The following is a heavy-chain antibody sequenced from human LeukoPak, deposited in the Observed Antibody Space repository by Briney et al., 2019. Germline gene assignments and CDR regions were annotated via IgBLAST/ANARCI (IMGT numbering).Heavy chain of an antibody. J-gene: IGHJ6*03. CDR3: ARLSVIVGAALEYYYYYMDV. Sequence: SETLSLTCTVYGGTFSGYYWSWIRQPPGKRLEWVGESNDSGGTNYNPSLKSRVTISADKSKNQVSLKLTSVTAADTAVYYCARLSVIVGAALEYYYYYMDVWGQGTTVTVSS. V-gene: IGHV4-34*01. CDR1: GGTFSGYY. D-gene: IGHD1-26*01. CDR2: SNDSGGT.